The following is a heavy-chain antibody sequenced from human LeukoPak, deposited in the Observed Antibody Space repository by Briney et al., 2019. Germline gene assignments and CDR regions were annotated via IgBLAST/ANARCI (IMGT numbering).Heavy chain of an antibody. CDR3: ARGWGWADYGDY. D-gene: IGHD4-17*01. V-gene: IGHV3-21*01. Sequence: GGSLRLSCAVSGFTFSSYRMSWVRQAPGKGLEWVSSISTSSSSKYYADSVKGRFTVSRDNAKNSLDLQMNSLRAEDTAVYYCARGWGWADYGDYWGQGTLVTVSS. CDR2: ISTSSSSK. J-gene: IGHJ4*02. CDR1: GFTFSSYR.